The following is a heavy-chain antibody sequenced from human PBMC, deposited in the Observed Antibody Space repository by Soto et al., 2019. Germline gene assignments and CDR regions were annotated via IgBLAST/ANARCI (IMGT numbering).Heavy chain of an antibody. CDR3: AKALVATIGLYYYYYMDV. CDR2: ISGSGGST. J-gene: IGHJ6*03. V-gene: IGHV3-23*01. CDR1: GFTFSSYA. Sequence: GGSLRLSCAASGFTFSSYAMSWVRQAPGKGLEWVSAISGSGGSTYYADSVKGRFTISRDNSKNTLYLQMNSLRAEDTAVYYCAKALVATIGLYYYYYMDVWGKGTTVTVSS. D-gene: IGHD5-12*01.